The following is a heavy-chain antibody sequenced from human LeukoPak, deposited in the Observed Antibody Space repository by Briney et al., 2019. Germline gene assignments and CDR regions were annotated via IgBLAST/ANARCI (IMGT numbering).Heavy chain of an antibody. CDR1: GYSISGGNY. D-gene: IGHD3-10*01. V-gene: IGHV4-38-2*02. CDR2: IYHSGST. Sequence: SETLSFTCAVPGYSISGGNYWGWFRRPPGKGRGWIGSIYHSGSTYYNPSLKSRVTISVDTSKNQFSLKLSSVTAADTAVNYCARDGVGYYGSGSYFDYWGQGTLVTVSS. J-gene: IGHJ4*02. CDR3: ARDGVGYYGSGSYFDY.